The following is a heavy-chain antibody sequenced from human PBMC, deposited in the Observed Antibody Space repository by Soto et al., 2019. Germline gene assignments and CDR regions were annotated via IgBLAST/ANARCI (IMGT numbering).Heavy chain of an antibody. Sequence: SVKVSCKASGYTFTGNFLHWVRQAPGQGLEWMGGIIPIFGTANYAQKFQGRVTITADESTSTAYMELSSLRSEDTAVYYCARRSSGYRMGYYYYDMDVWGQGTTVTVS. V-gene: IGHV1-69*13. D-gene: IGHD3-22*01. CDR2: IIPIFGTA. CDR1: GYTFTGNF. J-gene: IGHJ6*02. CDR3: ARRSSGYRMGYYYYDMDV.